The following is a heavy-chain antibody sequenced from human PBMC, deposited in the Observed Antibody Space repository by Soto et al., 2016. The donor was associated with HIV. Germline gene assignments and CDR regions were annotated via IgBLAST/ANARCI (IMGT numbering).Heavy chain of an antibody. Sequence: QVQLVQSGAEVKKPGASVKVSCKASGYSFMNYDINWVRRAAGQGLEWMGWMNPNSGNTAYAQTFQGRVTITRNTSLSTAYMELSTLRSEDTAMYYCARAVYRYFGDSRVYHFDSWGQGTRSPSPQ. V-gene: IGHV1-8*03. CDR3: ARAVYRYFGDSRVYHFDS. CDR2: MNPNSGNT. J-gene: IGHJ4*02. D-gene: IGHD3-10*01. CDR1: GYSFMNYD.